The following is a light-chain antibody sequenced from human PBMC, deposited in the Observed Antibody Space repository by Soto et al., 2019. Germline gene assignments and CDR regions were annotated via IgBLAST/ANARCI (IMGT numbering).Light chain of an antibody. CDR1: SSDVGGYNY. Sequence: QSALTQPRSVSGSPGQSVTISCSGTSSDVGGYNYVSWYQQHPGKAPKLMIYDVSKRPSGVPDRFSGSKSGNTASLTISGLQAEDEADYYCCSYAGSYTMVFGGGTKPTLL. CDR2: DVS. J-gene: IGLJ3*02. CDR3: CSYAGSYTMV. V-gene: IGLV2-11*01.